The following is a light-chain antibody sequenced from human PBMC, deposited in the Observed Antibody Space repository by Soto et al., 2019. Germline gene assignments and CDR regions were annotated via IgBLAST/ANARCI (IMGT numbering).Light chain of an antibody. CDR1: EDINSR. J-gene: IGKJ5*01. CDR3: QQADSFPIT. CDR2: AAF. V-gene: IGKV1-12*01. Sequence: DIQMTQSPSSVSASVGDRVTISCRASEDINSRLAWYQQKPGNAPKLLIYAAFILQSGVPSRFSGYGSGTDSTLSISSLQPEDFATYYCQQADSFPITFGQGTRLEI.